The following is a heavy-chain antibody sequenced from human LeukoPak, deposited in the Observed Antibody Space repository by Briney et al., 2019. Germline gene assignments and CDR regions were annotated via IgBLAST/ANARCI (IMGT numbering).Heavy chain of an antibody. CDR1: GFTFSSYG. V-gene: IGHV3-33*01. CDR2: IWYDGSNK. CDR3: ARDVHYDSSGYNFDY. D-gene: IGHD3-22*01. J-gene: IGHJ4*02. Sequence: GGSLRLSCAASGFTFSSYGMHWVRQAPGKGLEWVAVIWYDGSNKYYADSVKGRFTISRDNSKNTLYLQMNSLRAEDTAVYYCARDVHYDSSGYNFDYWGQGTLVTVSS.